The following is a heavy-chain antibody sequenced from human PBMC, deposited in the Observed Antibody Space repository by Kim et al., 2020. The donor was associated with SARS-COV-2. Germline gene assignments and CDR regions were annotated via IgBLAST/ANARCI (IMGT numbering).Heavy chain of an antibody. D-gene: IGHD6-13*01. CDR3: AKDEGYSSSWLDY. Sequence: GGSLRLSCAASGFTFDDYAMHWVRQAPGKGLEWVSGISWNSGSIGYADSVKGRFTISRDNAKNSLYLQMNSLRAEDTALYYCAKDEGYSSSWLDYWGQGTLVTVSS. CDR2: ISWNSGSI. V-gene: IGHV3-9*01. CDR1: GFTFDDYA. J-gene: IGHJ4*02.